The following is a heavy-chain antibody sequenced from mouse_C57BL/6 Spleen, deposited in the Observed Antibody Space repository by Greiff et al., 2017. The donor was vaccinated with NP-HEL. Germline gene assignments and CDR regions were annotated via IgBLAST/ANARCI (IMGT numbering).Heavy chain of an antibody. V-gene: IGHV1-26*01. D-gene: IGHD3-1*01. CDR2: INPNNGGT. CDR3: ARSGGP. Sequence: VQLQQSGPELVKPGASVKISCKASGYTFTDYYMNWVKQSHGKSLEWIGDINPNNGGTSYNQKFKGKATLTVDKSSSTAYMELRSLTSEDSAVYYCARSGGPWGQGTTLTVSS. CDR1: GYTFTDYY. J-gene: IGHJ2*01.